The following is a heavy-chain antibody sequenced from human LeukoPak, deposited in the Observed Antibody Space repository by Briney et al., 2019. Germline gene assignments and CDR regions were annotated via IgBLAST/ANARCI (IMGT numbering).Heavy chain of an antibody. CDR1: GYTFSIYN. D-gene: IGHD3-22*01. CDR3: ARGEHITMIVVVPNWFDP. Sequence: GASVKVSCKASGYTFSIYNMHWVRQAPGQGLEWMGIINPSGGTSYAQKLQGRITMTRDTSTVYMELSSLRSEDTAVYYCARGEHITMIVVVPNWFDPWGQGTLVTVSS. CDR2: INPSGGT. J-gene: IGHJ5*02. V-gene: IGHV1-46*01.